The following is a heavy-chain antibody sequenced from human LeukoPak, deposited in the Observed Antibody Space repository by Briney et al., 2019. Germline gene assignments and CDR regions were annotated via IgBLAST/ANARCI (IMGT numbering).Heavy chain of an antibody. Sequence: SETLSLTCTVSGGSISSYYWSWIRQPPGKGLEWIGYIYHSGSTYYNPSLKSRVTISVDRSKNQFSLKLSSVTAADMAVYYCARDGGSYPSWGQGTLVTVSS. D-gene: IGHD1-26*01. CDR3: ARDGGSYPS. V-gene: IGHV4-59*12. CDR1: GGSISSYY. J-gene: IGHJ5*02. CDR2: IYHSGST.